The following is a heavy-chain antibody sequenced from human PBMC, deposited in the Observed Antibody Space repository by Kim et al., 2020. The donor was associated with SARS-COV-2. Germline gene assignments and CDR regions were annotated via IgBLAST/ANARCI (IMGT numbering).Heavy chain of an antibody. J-gene: IGHJ5*02. Sequence: SETLSLTCAVYGGSFSGYYWSWIRQPPGKGLEWIGEINNSGSTNYKQSLKSRVTISLDTSKNQFSLKLSSVTATDTAVYACARGTPRIAARPVGFDPWGQGTLVTVSS. V-gene: IGHV4-34*01. CDR3: ARGTPRIAARPVGFDP. CDR1: GGSFSGYY. D-gene: IGHD6-6*01. CDR2: INNSGST.